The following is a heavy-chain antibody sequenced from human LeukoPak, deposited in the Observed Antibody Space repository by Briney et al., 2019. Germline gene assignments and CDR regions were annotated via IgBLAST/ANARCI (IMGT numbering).Heavy chain of an antibody. CDR1: GFTFSSYS. CDR3: AREHAIAAAGPKGDWFDP. Sequence: KPGGSLRLSCAASGFTFSSYSMNWVRQAPGKGLEWVSSISSSSSYIYYADSVKGRFTISRDNAKNSLYLQMNSLRAEDTAVYYCAREHAIAAAGPKGDWFDPWGQGTLVTVSS. J-gene: IGHJ5*02. CDR2: ISSSSSYI. V-gene: IGHV3-21*01. D-gene: IGHD6-13*01.